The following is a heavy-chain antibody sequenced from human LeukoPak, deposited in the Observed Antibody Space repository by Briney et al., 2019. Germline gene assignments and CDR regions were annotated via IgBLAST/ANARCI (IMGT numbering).Heavy chain of an antibody. Sequence: GGSLRLSCAASGFTFSSYAMSWVRQAPGKGLEWVSAISGSGGSTYYADSVKGRFTISRDNSKNTLHLQMNSLRAEDTAVYYCAKLKVLVVPAATDYWGQGTLVTVSS. D-gene: IGHD2-2*01. CDR2: ISGSGGST. V-gene: IGHV3-23*01. CDR1: GFTFSSYA. J-gene: IGHJ4*02. CDR3: AKLKVLVVPAATDY.